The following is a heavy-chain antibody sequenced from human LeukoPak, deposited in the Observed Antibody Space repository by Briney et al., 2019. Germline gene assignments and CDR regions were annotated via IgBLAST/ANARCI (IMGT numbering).Heavy chain of an antibody. D-gene: IGHD6-13*01. CDR1: GFTFDDYA. CDR2: ISWNSGNI. Sequence: GGSLRLSCAASGFTFDDYAMHWVRQAPGKGLEWVSGISWNSGNIGYADSVKGRFTISRDNAKNSLYLQMNSLRAEVTALYYCAKGYSSSWYVFDYWGQGTLVTVSS. J-gene: IGHJ4*02. CDR3: AKGYSSSWYVFDY. V-gene: IGHV3-9*01.